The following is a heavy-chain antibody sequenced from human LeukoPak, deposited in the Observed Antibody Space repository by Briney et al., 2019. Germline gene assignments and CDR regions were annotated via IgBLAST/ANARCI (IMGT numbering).Heavy chain of an antibody. J-gene: IGHJ3*01. CDR3: ARDTHYYGSGSPAFDF. Sequence: PGGSLRLSCTVSGFTVSSNSMSWVRQAPGKGLEWVRFTISRDNSKNTLYLQMNSLRAEDTAVYYCARDTHYYGSGSPAFDFWGRGTMVTVSS. CDR1: GFTVSSNS. V-gene: IGHV3-66*03. D-gene: IGHD3-10*01.